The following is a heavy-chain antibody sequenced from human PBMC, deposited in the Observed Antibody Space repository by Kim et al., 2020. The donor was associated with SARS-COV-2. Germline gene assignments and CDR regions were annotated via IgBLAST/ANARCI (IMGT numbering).Heavy chain of an antibody. CDR2: TYYRSKWYN. CDR1: GDSVSSNSNT. J-gene: IGHJ6*02. D-gene: IGHD3-22*01. Sequence: SQTLSLTSAISGDSVSSNSNTWNWIRQSPSRGLEWLGRTYYRSKWYNDCAVSVKSRIAINPDTSKNQFSLQLNSVTPEDTAVYYCARGIHNHDSSGSGVHLGVDVWGQGTTVAVSS. V-gene: IGHV6-1*01. CDR3: ARGIHNHDSSGSGVHLGVDV.